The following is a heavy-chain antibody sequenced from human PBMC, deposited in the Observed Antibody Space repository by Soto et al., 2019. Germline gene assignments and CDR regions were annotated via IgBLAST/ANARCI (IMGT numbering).Heavy chain of an antibody. Sequence: PGGSLRLSCVISRLTFSNYALNWVRQAPGKGLEWVSSISGSGDTTYYADSVKGRFTISRDNSKNTLYLQMNSLRAEDTAVYYCARPFYCSGGSCSTPDYWGQGTLVTVSS. CDR2: ISGSGDTT. D-gene: IGHD2-15*01. CDR3: ARPFYCSGGSCSTPDY. V-gene: IGHV3-23*01. J-gene: IGHJ4*02. CDR1: RLTFSNYA.